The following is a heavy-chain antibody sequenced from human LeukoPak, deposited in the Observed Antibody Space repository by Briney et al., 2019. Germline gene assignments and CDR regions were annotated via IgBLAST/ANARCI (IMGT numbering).Heavy chain of an antibody. CDR3: ARVKGMVAPFDY. D-gene: IGHD1-26*01. CDR2: ISYNGVNK. V-gene: IGHV3-30-3*01. J-gene: IGHJ4*02. Sequence: GGSLRLSCAASGFTFSRYAMHWVRQAPGKGLEWVAFISYNGVNKNYADSVKGRFTISRDNAKNSLYLQMNSLRAEDTAVYYCARVKGMVAPFDYWGQGTLVTVSS. CDR1: GFTFSRYA.